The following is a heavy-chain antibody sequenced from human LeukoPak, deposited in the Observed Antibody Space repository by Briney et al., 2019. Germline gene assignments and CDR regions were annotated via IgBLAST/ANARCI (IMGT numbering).Heavy chain of an antibody. CDR3: ARDGAWDNWNDVAYFDY. CDR1: NGSVNSEPHW. D-gene: IGHD1-1*01. J-gene: IGHJ4*02. CDR2: VYVSGST. Sequence: SETLSLTCTVSNGSVNSEPHWWSWIRKPAGEGLEWLGRVYVSGSTNYNPSFETRLTLSVNPSSNSFSLKLDSVTASDTAVYYCARDGAWDNWNDVAYFDYWGQGTPVTVSS. V-gene: IGHV4-61*02.